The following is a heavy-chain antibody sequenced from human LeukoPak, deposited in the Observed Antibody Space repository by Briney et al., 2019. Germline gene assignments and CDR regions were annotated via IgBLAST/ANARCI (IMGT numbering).Heavy chain of an antibody. Sequence: SETLSLTCTVSGYYISSGYYWAWIRQPPGKGLQWIGGIYHSGSTNYNPSLKSRVTISRDTSKNEFSLKLSSVTAADTAVYYCARDSRRDGYNLDYWGRGTLVTVSS. D-gene: IGHD5-24*01. V-gene: IGHV4-38-2*02. CDR2: IYHSGST. CDR3: ARDSRRDGYNLDY. J-gene: IGHJ4*02. CDR1: GYYISSGYY.